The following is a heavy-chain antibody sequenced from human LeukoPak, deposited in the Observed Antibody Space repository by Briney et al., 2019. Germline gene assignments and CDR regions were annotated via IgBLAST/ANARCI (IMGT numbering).Heavy chain of an antibody. D-gene: IGHD6-19*01. Sequence: KPSETLSLTCTVSGGSISSTTYYWGWIRQPPGKGLEWIGSVYYSGSTYYNPSLMSRVTISVDTSKNQFSLKLSSVTAADTAVYYCARSTIGRASSDLYVGDLGWFDPWGQGTLVTVSS. CDR1: GGSISSTTYY. V-gene: IGHV4-39*01. CDR3: ARSTIGRASSDLYVGDLGWFDP. CDR2: VYYSGST. J-gene: IGHJ5*02.